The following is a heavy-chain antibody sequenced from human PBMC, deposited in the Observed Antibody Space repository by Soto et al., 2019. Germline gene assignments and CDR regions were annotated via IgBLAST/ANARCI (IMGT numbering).Heavy chain of an antibody. CDR3: AREAFEGDFWSGYYRYYGMDV. CDR1: GGSFSGYY. J-gene: IGHJ6*02. D-gene: IGHD3-3*01. CDR2: INHSGST. Sequence: ETLSLTCAVYGGSFSGYYWSWIRQPPGKGLEWIGEINHSGSTNYNPSLKSRVTISVDTSKNQFSMKLSSVTAADTAVYYCAREAFEGDFWSGYYRYYGMDVWGQGTTVTVSS. V-gene: IGHV4-34*01.